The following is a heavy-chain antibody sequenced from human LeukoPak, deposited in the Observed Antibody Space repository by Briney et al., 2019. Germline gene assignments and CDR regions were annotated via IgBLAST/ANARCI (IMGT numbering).Heavy chain of an antibody. J-gene: IGHJ4*02. CDR1: GDSIISYY. V-gene: IGHV4-59*01. CDR3: ARGLWTQPGLVPFNY. CDR2: IHHFGRT. Sequence: SETLSLTCSVSGDSIISYYWNWLRQSPGKGLEWIGNIHHFGRTEYNSSLRSRVTMFLDSSKNQFSLKMTSVTPTDTAVYYCARGLWTQPGLVPFNYWGQGILVTVSS. D-gene: IGHD5-18*01.